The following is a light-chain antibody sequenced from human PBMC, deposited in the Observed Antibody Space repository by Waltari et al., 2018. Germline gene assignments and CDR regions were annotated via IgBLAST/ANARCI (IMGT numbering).Light chain of an antibody. CDR2: EVN. Sequence: QSALTQPPSASGSPGQSVTISCTGTTSDVGGYDCVSWYQQHPGKAPKLMIYEVNKRPSGVPDRFSGSKSGNMAYLTVSGLQAEDEAHYYCNSDAGSNSVVFGGGTKLTVL. CDR1: TSDVGGYDC. V-gene: IGLV2-8*01. J-gene: IGLJ2*01. CDR3: NSDAGSNSVV.